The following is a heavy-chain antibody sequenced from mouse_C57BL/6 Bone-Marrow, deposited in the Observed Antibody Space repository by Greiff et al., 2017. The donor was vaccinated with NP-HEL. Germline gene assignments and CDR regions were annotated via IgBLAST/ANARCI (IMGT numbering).Heavy chain of an antibody. D-gene: IGHD2-4*01. J-gene: IGHJ4*01. CDR2: IYPRSGNT. CDR3: ARSDYDYAMDY. CDR1: GYTFTSYG. Sequence: QVQLQQSGAELARPGASVKLSCKASGYTFTSYGISWVKQRTGQGLEWIGEIYPRSGNTYYNEKFKGTATLTEDKSSSTAYMELRSLTSEDSAVYVGARSDYDYAMDYWGQGTSVTVSS. V-gene: IGHV1-81*01.